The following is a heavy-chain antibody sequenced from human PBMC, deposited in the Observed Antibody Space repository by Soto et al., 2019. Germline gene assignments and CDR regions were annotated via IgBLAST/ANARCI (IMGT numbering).Heavy chain of an antibody. V-gene: IGHV4-59*01. D-gene: IGHD3-9*01. CDR3: ARAGQTVRIFDY. Sequence: QVQLHESGPGLLKPSETLSLICTVSGDSMTSFYWTWIRQPPGKDLEWIGQIYYSGSTTYNPSLKSRVTISMDTSKNQFSLRLTSLTAADTAVYYCARAGQTVRIFDYWGQGALVAVSS. CDR1: GDSMTSFY. CDR2: IYYSGST. J-gene: IGHJ4*02.